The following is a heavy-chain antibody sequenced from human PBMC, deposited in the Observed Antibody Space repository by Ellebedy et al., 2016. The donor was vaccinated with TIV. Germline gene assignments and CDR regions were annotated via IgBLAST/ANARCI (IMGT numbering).Heavy chain of an antibody. CDR1: GFTFSSYA. Sequence: GEYLKISXAASGFTFSSYAMSWVRQAPGKGLEWVSAISGSGGSTYYADSVKGRFTISRDNAKNSLSLQMNSLRVEDTALYYCARGYLNSFGYVYWGQGTLVTVSS. D-gene: IGHD5-18*01. CDR3: ARGYLNSFGYVY. CDR2: ISGSGGST. J-gene: IGHJ4*02. V-gene: IGHV3-23*01.